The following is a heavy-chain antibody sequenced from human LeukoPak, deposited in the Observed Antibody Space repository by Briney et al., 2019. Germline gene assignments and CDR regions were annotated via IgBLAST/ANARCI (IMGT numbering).Heavy chain of an antibody. CDR2: IYSGGST. Sequence: PGGSLRLSCAASGFTVSSNYMSWVRQAPGKGLEWVSVIYSGGSTYYADSVKGRFTISRDNSKNTLYLQMNSLRAEDTAVYYCARGVARYYGSGSYDYRGQGTLVTVSS. D-gene: IGHD3-10*01. CDR3: ARGVARYYGSGSYDY. J-gene: IGHJ4*02. V-gene: IGHV3-53*01. CDR1: GFTVSSNY.